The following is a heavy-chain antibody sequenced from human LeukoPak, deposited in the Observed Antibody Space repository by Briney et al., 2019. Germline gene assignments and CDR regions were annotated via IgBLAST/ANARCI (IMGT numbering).Heavy chain of an antibody. CDR3: AKGRVAGTPRTY. D-gene: IGHD6-19*01. CDR1: GFTVSSSY. J-gene: IGHJ4*02. CDR2: IHSGGST. V-gene: IGHV3-53*01. Sequence: GGSLRLSCAASGFTVSSSYMSWVRQAPGKGLEWVSVIHSGGSTYYADSVKGRFTISRDNSKNTLYLQMNSLRAEDTAVYYCAKGRVAGTPRTYWGQGTLVTVSS.